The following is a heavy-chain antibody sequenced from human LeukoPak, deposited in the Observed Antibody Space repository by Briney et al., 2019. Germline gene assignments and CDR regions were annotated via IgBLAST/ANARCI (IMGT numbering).Heavy chain of an antibody. D-gene: IGHD5-18*01. CDR3: AKDGYSYGEQNEYFQH. CDR2: ISCSGGST. CDR1: GFTFSSYA. J-gene: IGHJ1*01. V-gene: IGHV3-23*01. Sequence: GGSLRLFCAASGFTFSSYAMSWVRQAPGKGLEGVSAISCSGGSTYYADSVKGRLTISRDNSKNTLYLQMNSLRAEDTAVYYCAKDGYSYGEQNEYFQHWGQGTLVTVSS.